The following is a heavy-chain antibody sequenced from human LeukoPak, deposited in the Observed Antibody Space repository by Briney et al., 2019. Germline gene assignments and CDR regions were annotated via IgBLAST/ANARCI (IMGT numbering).Heavy chain of an antibody. D-gene: IGHD3-22*01. Sequence: ASVKVSCKASGYTFTSYDINWVRQATGQGLEWMGWMNPNSGNTGYAQKFQGRVTMTRNTSISTAYMELSSLRSEDTAVYYCARVSRRIVVVITLHFDYWGQGTLVTVSS. CDR2: MNPNSGNT. CDR1: GYTFTSYD. V-gene: IGHV1-8*01. J-gene: IGHJ4*02. CDR3: ARVSRRIVVVITLHFDY.